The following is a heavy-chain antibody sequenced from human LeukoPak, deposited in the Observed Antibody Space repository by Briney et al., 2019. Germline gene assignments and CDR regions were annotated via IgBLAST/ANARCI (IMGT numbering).Heavy chain of an antibody. CDR2: ISSSRSYI. Sequence: KPGGSLRLSCAASGSTFSSYSMNWVRQAPGKGLEWVSSISSSRSYIYYVDSVKGRFTISRDNAKNSLYLQMNSLRAEDTAVYYCARDLPDEVPSFDLWGRGTLVTVSS. V-gene: IGHV3-21*01. CDR3: ARDLPDEVPSFDL. D-gene: IGHD1-1*01. J-gene: IGHJ2*01. CDR1: GSTFSSYS.